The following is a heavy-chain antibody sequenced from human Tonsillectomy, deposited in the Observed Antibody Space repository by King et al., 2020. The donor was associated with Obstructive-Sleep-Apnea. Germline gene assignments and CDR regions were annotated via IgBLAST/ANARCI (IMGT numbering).Heavy chain of an antibody. J-gene: IGHJ6*02. V-gene: IGHV3-30*14. CDR3: ARDEVDIVATTLNYYYYYGMDV. Sequence: VQLVESGGGVVQPGRSLRLSCAASGFTFSSYAIHWVRQAPGKGLEWVAVISYVGSTKYYADTVKGRFTISRDNSKNTLYRQMNSQRAEDTAVYYCARDEVDIVATTLNYYYYYGMDVWGQGTTVTVSS. CDR1: GFTFSSYA. CDR2: ISYVGSTK. D-gene: IGHD5-12*01.